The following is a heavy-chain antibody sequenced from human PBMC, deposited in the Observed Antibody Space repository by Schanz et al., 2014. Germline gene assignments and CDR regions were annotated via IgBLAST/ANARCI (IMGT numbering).Heavy chain of an antibody. CDR3: ARDRLECGAECYSVEVFEI. D-gene: IGHD2-21*01. J-gene: IGHJ4*02. Sequence: VQLEQSGAEVKKPGSSVKVSCKASGGTFSSFGINWVRQAPGQGLEWMGRIIPSLGLAKYEQKFQGRVTFTADKSTSTAYMELSSLKSEDTAVYYCARDRLECGAECYSVEVFEIWGQGTLVIVSS. CDR1: GGTFSSFG. V-gene: IGHV1-69*04. CDR2: IIPSLGLA.